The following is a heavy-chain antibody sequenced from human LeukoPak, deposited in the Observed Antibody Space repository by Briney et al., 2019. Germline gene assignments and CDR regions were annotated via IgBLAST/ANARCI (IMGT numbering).Heavy chain of an antibody. Sequence: PSQTLSLTCTVSGGSISSGGYYWSWIRQHPGKGLEWIGYIYYSGSTYYNPSLKSRVTISVDTSKNQFSLKLSSVTAADTAVYYCARYVGAYCGGDCYSNAFDIWGQGTMVTVSS. V-gene: IGHV4-31*03. CDR1: GGSISSGGYY. CDR2: IYYSGST. CDR3: ARYVGAYCGGDCYSNAFDI. J-gene: IGHJ3*02. D-gene: IGHD2-21*02.